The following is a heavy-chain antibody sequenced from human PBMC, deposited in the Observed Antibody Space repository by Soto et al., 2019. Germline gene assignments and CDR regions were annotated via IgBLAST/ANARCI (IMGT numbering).Heavy chain of an antibody. CDR3: ARSIVVVTALDY. V-gene: IGHV1-3*01. D-gene: IGHD2-21*02. CDR2: INAGNGNT. J-gene: IGHJ4*02. CDR1: RYTYTCYA. Sequence: GASVKVSCKASRYTYTCYALHSARQATGQRLEWMGWINAGNGNTKYSQKFQGRVTITRDTSASTAYMELSSLRSEDTAVYYCARSIVVVTALDYWGQGTLVTVSS.